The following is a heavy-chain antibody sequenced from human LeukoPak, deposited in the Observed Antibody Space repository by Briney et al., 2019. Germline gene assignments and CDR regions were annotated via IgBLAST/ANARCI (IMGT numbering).Heavy chain of an antibody. D-gene: IGHD3-22*01. Sequence: GGSLRLSCAASGFTFSSYSMNWVRQAPGKGLEWISYISSSTSTIYYADSVKGRFTISRDNAKNSLYLQMNSLRDEDTAVYYCARAQYYDSSGYYYEDYFQHWGQGTLVTVSS. J-gene: IGHJ1*01. CDR3: ARAQYYDSSGYYYEDYFQH. V-gene: IGHV3-48*02. CDR2: ISSSTSTI. CDR1: GFTFSSYS.